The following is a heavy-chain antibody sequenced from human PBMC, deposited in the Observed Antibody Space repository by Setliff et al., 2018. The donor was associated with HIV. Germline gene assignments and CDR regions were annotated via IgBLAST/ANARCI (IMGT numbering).Heavy chain of an antibody. Sequence: LSLTCAVYGGSFSGFYWNWIRQPPGKGLEWIGEINHSGSTNYNPSLKSRVTISVDTSKNQFSLRLSSVIAADTAVYYCARGPPGSSIGWYVGYWGQGTLVTDSS. J-gene: IGHJ4*02. CDR1: GGSFSGFY. CDR2: INHSGST. V-gene: IGHV4-34*01. D-gene: IGHD6-19*01. CDR3: ARGPPGSSIGWYVGY.